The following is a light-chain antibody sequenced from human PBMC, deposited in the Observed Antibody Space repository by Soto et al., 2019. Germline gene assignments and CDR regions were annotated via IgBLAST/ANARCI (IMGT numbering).Light chain of an antibody. V-gene: IGKV1-17*01. J-gene: IGKJ5*01. CDR1: QGIRNN. CDR3: QQLNSYPIT. CDR2: GTS. Sequence: VQITHSPVSLFASVIYRGNTPCRASQGIRNNLGWYQKKPGKATKRLIDGTSNLQYGAPSRFSGSGCGKVFTLTITSVPHEDFATYYHQQLNSYPITFGQGTRLEIK.